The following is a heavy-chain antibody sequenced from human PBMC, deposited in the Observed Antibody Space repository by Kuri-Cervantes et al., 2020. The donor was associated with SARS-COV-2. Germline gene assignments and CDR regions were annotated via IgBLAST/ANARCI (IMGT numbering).Heavy chain of an antibody. Sequence: ESLKISCTVSGGSISSSSYYWGWIRQPPGKGLEWIGSIYHSGSTYYNPPLKSRVTISVDTSKNQFSLKLSSVTAADTAVYYCARQGGYSSSSLDYWGQGTLVTVSS. CDR1: GGSISSSSYY. V-gene: IGHV4-39*01. J-gene: IGHJ4*02. CDR3: ARQGGYSSSSLDY. CDR2: IYHSGST. D-gene: IGHD6-6*01.